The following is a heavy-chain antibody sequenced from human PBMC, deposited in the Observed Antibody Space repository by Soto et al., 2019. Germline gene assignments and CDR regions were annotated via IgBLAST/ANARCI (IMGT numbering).Heavy chain of an antibody. CDR1: GFTVSTDY. CDR3: ARDNNLAYCGSDCYSN. CDR2: MYSGGST. V-gene: IGHV3-53*01. D-gene: IGHD2-21*02. Sequence: HPGGSLRLSCAASGFTVSTDYMSWVRQAPGKGLEWVSVMYSGGSTYYADSVKGRFTISRDNSKNTLYLQMNSLRAEDTAVYYCARDNNLAYCGSDCYSNWGQGTLVTVSS. J-gene: IGHJ4*02.